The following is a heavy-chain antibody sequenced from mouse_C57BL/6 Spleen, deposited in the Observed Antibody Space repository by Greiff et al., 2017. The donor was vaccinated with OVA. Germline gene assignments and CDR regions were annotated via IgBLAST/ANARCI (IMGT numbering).Heavy chain of an antibody. V-gene: IGHV5-17*01. D-gene: IGHD2-5*01. J-gene: IGHJ4*01. Sequence: EVMLVESGGGLVKPGGSLKLSCAASGFTFSDYGMHWVRQAPEKGLEWVAYISSGSSTIYYADTVKGRFTISRDNAKNTLFLQMTSLRSEDTAMYYCARNAYYSNYGAMDYWGQGTSVTVSS. CDR2: ISSGSSTI. CDR1: GFTFSDYG. CDR3: ARNAYYSNYGAMDY.